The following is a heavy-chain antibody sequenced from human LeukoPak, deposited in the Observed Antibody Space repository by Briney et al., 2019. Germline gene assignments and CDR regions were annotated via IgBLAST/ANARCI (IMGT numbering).Heavy chain of an antibody. V-gene: IGHV1-8*01. CDR3: ARVADDYFNWFDP. Sequence: ASVKVSCKASGYTFTSYDINWVRQATGQGLEWMGWMNPNSGNTGYAQKFQGRVTMTRNTSISTAYMELSSLRSEDTAVYYCARVADDYFNWFDPWGQGTLVTVSS. D-gene: IGHD2/OR15-2a*01. CDR1: GYTFTSYD. J-gene: IGHJ5*02. CDR2: MNPNSGNT.